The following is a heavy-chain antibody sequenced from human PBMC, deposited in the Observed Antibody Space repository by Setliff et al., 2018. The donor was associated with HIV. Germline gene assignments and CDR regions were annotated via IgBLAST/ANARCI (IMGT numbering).Heavy chain of an antibody. V-gene: IGHV1-69*13. D-gene: IGHD3-22*01. J-gene: IGHJ1*01. CDR3: ARVKYYDSSGYYRAEYFQH. CDR1: GGTFSSYA. CDR2: IIPIFGTA. Sequence: SVKVSCKASGGTFSSYAISWVRRAPGQGLEWMGGIIPIFGTANYAQKFQGRVTITADESTSTAYMELSSLRSEDTAVYYCARVKYYDSSGYYRAEYFQHWGQGTLVTV.